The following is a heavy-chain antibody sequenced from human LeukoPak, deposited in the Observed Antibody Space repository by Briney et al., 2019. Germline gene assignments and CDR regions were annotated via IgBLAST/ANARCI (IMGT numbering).Heavy chain of an antibody. CDR1: GITFSSSG. D-gene: IGHD3-3*01. J-gene: IGHJ3*02. V-gene: IGHV3-33*06. Sequence: GTSLRLSCAASGITFSSSGMHWVRQAPGKGLEWVAFIWYDGSNKFYADSVKGRFTISRDNSKNTLYLQMNSLRVEDTAIYYCAKDFLMKNGIFDAFDIWGQGAMVTVSS. CDR2: IWYDGSNK. CDR3: AKDFLMKNGIFDAFDI.